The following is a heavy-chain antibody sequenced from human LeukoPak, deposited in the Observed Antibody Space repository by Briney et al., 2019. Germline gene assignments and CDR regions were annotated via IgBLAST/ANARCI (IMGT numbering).Heavy chain of an antibody. J-gene: IGHJ4*02. CDR3: ARDISRLGHDY. Sequence: ASVKVSCKASGYTFTSYGISWVRQAPGQGLEWMGWINPNSGGTNYAQKFQGRVTMTRDTSISTAYMELSRLRSDDTAVYYCARDISRLGHDYWGQGTLVTVSS. D-gene: IGHD6-6*01. CDR1: GYTFTSYG. CDR2: INPNSGGT. V-gene: IGHV1-2*02.